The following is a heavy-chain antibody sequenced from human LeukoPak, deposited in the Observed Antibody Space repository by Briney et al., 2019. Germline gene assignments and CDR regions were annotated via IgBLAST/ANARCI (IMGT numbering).Heavy chain of an antibody. V-gene: IGHV1-8*01. D-gene: IGHD2-21*02. CDR3: ARGLGDCGGDCYSPPYYYCYYMDV. CDR2: MNPNSGNT. Sequence: ASVKVSCKASGYTFTSYDINWVRQATGQGLEWMGWMNPNSGNTGYAQKFQGRVTMTRNTSISTAYMELSSLRSEDTAVFYCARGLGDCGGDCYSPPYYYCYYMDVWGKGTTVTVSS. J-gene: IGHJ6*03. CDR1: GYTFTSYD.